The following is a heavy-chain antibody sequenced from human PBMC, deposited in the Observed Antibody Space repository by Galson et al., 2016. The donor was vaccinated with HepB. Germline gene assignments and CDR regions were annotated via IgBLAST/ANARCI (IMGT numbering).Heavy chain of an antibody. CDR2: SWYDESKE. D-gene: IGHD1-14*01. J-gene: IGHJ6*02. V-gene: IGHV3-33*01. CDR1: GFSFRIFG. CDR3: ARAGSGTPRHYYGLDV. Sequence: SLRLSCAASGFSFRIFGIHWVHQPPGQGLEWVAASWYDESKEIYAGFEGRFTSTRDNSKDTVNLQMNNLRTKDTTIYSCARAGSGTPRHYYGLDVWGPGTTVFVSS.